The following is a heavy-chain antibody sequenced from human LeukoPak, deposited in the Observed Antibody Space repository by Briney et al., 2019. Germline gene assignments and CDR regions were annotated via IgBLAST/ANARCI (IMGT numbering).Heavy chain of an antibody. CDR3: AKKGGNSGFFDS. Sequence: PGGSLRLSCAAYAFTFSSYAMSWVRQAPGKGLEWVSAIGPSGASTNYTDSVKGRFTISRDNSKNTLYLQMNSLRAEDTAVYYCAKKGGNSGFFDSWGQGTLVTVSS. V-gene: IGHV3-23*01. D-gene: IGHD4-23*01. CDR1: AFTFSSYA. CDR2: IGPSGAST. J-gene: IGHJ4*02.